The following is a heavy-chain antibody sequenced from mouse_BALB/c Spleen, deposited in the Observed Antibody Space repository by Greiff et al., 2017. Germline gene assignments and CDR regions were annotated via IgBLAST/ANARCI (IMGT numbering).Heavy chain of an antibody. J-gene: IGHJ4*01. CDR1: GYTFTDYW. Sequence: VQLQQPGAELVMPGASVKMSCKASGYTFTDYWMHWVKQRPGQGLEWIGAIDTSDSYTSYNQKFKGKATLTVDESSSTAYMQLSSLTSEDSAVYYCARGDAMDYWGQGTSVTVSS. CDR3: ARGDAMDY. CDR2: IDTSDSYT. V-gene: IGHV1-69*01.